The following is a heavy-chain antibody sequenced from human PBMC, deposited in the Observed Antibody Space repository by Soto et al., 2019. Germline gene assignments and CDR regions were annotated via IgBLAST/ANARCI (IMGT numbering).Heavy chain of an antibody. D-gene: IGHD3-22*01. J-gene: IGHJ5*02. CDR1: GYTFTGYY. Sequence: RASVKVSCKASGYTFTGYYMHWVRQAPGQGLEWMGWINPNSGGTNYAQKFQGWVTMTRDTSISTAYMELSRLRSDDTAVYYCARLFADYYDSSGYYYGGGLFDPWGQGTLVTVSS. V-gene: IGHV1-2*04. CDR2: INPNSGGT. CDR3: ARLFADYYDSSGYYYGGGLFDP.